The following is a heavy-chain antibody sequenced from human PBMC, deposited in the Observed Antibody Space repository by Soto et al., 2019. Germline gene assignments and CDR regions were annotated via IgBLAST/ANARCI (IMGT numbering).Heavy chain of an antibody. V-gene: IGHV5-51*01. CDR3: ARHLRFLEYQYYFDY. J-gene: IGHJ4*02. CDR2: IYPGDSDT. D-gene: IGHD3-3*01. Sequence: GESLKISCKGSGYSFTSYWIGWVRQMPGKGLEWMGIIYPGDSDTRYSPSFQGQVTISADKSISTAYLQWSSLKASDTAMYYCARHLRFLEYQYYFDYWGQGTLVTVSS. CDR1: GYSFTSYW.